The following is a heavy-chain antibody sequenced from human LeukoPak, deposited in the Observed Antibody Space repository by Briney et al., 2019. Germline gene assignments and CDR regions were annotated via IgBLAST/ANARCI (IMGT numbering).Heavy chain of an antibody. V-gene: IGHV1-69*13. CDR1: GGTFSSYA. CDR2: IIPIFGTA. Sequence: ASVKVSCKASGGTFSSYAISWVRQAPGQGLEWMGGIIPIFGTANYAQKFQGRVTITADESTSTAYMELSSLRSEDTAVYYCARDTQWLVYFDNWGQGTLVTVSS. D-gene: IGHD6-19*01. J-gene: IGHJ4*02. CDR3: ARDTQWLVYFDN.